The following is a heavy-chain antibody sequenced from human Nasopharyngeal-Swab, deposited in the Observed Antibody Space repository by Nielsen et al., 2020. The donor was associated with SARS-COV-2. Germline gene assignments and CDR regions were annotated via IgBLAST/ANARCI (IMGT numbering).Heavy chain of an antibody. D-gene: IGHD6-19*01. V-gene: IGHV3-7*05. CDR1: GFTFSSYW. CDR3: AREGYSSGWYGN. J-gene: IGHJ4*02. Sequence: GESLKISCAASGFTFSSYWMSWVRQAPGKGLEWVANIKQDGSEKYYVDSVKGRFTISRDNAKNSLYLQMNSLRAEDTAVYYCAREGYSSGWYGNWGQGTLVTVSS. CDR2: IKQDGSEK.